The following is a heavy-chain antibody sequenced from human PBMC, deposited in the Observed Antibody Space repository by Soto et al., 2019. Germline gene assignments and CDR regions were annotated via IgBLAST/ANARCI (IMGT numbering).Heavy chain of an antibody. V-gene: IGHV3-64*01. CDR1: GFTFSSYA. Sequence: GGSLRLSCAASGFTFSSYAMHWVRQAPGKGLEYVSAISSNGGSTYYANSVKGRFTISRDNSKNTLYLQMGSLRAEDMAVYYCARDQYSSSWPYYYYGMDVWGQGTTVTVSS. CDR3: ARDQYSSSWPYYYYGMDV. CDR2: ISSNGGST. D-gene: IGHD6-13*01. J-gene: IGHJ6*02.